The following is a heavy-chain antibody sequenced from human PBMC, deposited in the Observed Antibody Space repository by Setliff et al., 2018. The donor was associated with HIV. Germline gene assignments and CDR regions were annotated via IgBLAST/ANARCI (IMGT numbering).Heavy chain of an antibody. D-gene: IGHD3-22*01. J-gene: IGHJ4*02. Sequence: PSETLSLTCTVSGGSISSYYWSWIRQPPGKGLEWIGYIYTSGSTDYNPSLKSRVTISVDTSKNQFSLKLSSVTAADTAVYYCARGLSFYDPGGFDYWGQGTLVTVSS. CDR1: GGSISSYY. CDR3: ARGLSFYDPGGFDY. CDR2: IYTSGST. V-gene: IGHV4-4*09.